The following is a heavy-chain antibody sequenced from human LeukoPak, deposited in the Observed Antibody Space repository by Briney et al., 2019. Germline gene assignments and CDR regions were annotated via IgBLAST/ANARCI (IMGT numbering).Heavy chain of an antibody. V-gene: IGHV1-2*06. D-gene: IGHD3-22*01. Sequence: EASVKVSCKASGYTFTGYYMHWVRQAPGQGLEWMGRINPNSGGTNYAQKFQGRVTMTRDTSISTAYMELSRLRSDDTAVYYCARDALNRWLSWDYWGQGTLVTVSS. CDR2: INPNSGGT. CDR3: ARDALNRWLSWDY. CDR1: GYTFTGYY. J-gene: IGHJ4*02.